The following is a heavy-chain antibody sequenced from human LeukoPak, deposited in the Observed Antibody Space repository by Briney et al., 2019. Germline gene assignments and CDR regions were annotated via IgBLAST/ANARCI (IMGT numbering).Heavy chain of an antibody. J-gene: IGHJ4*02. CDR3: AKKSWVAAAGYIDY. CDR1: GFSFSNYG. Sequence: GGSLRLSCAASGFSFSNYGMHWVRQAPGKGLEWVAVISQDGSNEYYVDSVKGRFTISRDNSKNTLYLQMNSLRAEDTAVYYCAKKSWVAAAGYIDYWGQGTLVTVSS. CDR2: ISQDGSNE. D-gene: IGHD6-13*01. V-gene: IGHV3-33*05.